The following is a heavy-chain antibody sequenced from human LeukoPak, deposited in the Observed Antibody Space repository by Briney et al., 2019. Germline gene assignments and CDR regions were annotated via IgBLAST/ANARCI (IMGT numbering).Heavy chain of an antibody. J-gene: IGHJ4*02. V-gene: IGHV4-34*01. CDR1: GGSFSGYY. D-gene: IGHD2-15*01. Sequence: SETLSLTCAVYGGSFSGYYWSWIRQPPGKGLEWIGGIYYSGSTYYNPSLKSRVTISVDTSKNQFSLKLSSVTAADTAVYYCARSSDVVVVAGYFDYWGQGTLVTVSS. CDR3: ARSSDVVVVAGYFDY. CDR2: IYYSGST.